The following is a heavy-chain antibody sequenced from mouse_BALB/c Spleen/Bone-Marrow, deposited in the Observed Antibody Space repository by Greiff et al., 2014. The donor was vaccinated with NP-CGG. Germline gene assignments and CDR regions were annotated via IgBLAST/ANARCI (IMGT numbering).Heavy chain of an antibody. CDR1: GFTFSSYG. V-gene: IGHV5-6*02. CDR3: ARHRDAMDY. J-gene: IGHJ4*01. Sequence: DVKLVESGGDLVKPGGSLKLSCAASGFTFSSYGMSWVRQTPDERLEWVATISSGGSYTYYPDSVKGRFTISRDNAKNTLYLQMSSLKSEDTAMYYCARHRDAMDYWGQGTSATVSS. D-gene: IGHD2-14*01. CDR2: ISSGGSYT.